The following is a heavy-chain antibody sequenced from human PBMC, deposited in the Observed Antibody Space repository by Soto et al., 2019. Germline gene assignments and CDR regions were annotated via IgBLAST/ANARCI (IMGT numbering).Heavy chain of an antibody. Sequence: QVQLVQSGAEVKKPGASVKVSCKASGYTFTSYAMHWVRQAPGQRLEWMGWINAGNGNTKYSQKFQGRVTITRDTSASPAYMELSSLRSYDTAVYYWAGDRAGDEGLFDYWGQGTLVAVSS. J-gene: IGHJ4*02. CDR1: GYTFTSYA. D-gene: IGHD7-27*01. CDR2: INAGNGNT. CDR3: AGDRAGDEGLFDY. V-gene: IGHV1-3*01.